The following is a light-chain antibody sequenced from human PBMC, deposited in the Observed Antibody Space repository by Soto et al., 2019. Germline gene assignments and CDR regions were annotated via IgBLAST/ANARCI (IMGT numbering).Light chain of an antibody. Sequence: DIQLTQSPSLLSASVGDRVTITCRASQGFSSYLAWYQQKPGKAPNLLIYAASTLQSGVPSRFSGSGSGTDFTLTISCLQSEDFATYYCQQYYSFPWTFGQGTKVDIK. V-gene: IGKV1-9*01. CDR1: QGFSSY. CDR3: QQYYSFPWT. J-gene: IGKJ1*01. CDR2: AAS.